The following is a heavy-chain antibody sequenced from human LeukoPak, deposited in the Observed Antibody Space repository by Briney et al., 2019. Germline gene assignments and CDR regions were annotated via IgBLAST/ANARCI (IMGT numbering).Heavy chain of an antibody. Sequence: GGSLRLSCAASGFTLSSHTMNWVRQAPGKGLEWVSSISSSSSYIYYADSVKGRFTISRDNARNSLYLQMDSLRAEDTAVYYCARGKANPKYFDWLFASYYFDYWGQGTLVTVSS. CDR2: ISSSSSYI. D-gene: IGHD3-9*01. CDR1: GFTLSSHT. V-gene: IGHV3-21*04. J-gene: IGHJ4*02. CDR3: ARGKANPKYFDWLFASYYFDY.